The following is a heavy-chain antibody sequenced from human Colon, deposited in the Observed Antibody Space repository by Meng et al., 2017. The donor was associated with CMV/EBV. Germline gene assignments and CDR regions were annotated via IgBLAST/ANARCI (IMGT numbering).Heavy chain of an antibody. Sequence: GGSLRLSCAASGFTFSSYEMNWIRQAPGKGLEWVAVISFDASNKRYADSVKGRFAISRDNSKDTLYLEMNSLRTEDTAVYYCARDAVVGPTSRSGIGYFDQWGQGTLVTVSS. J-gene: IGHJ4*02. D-gene: IGHD1-26*01. CDR2: ISFDASNK. V-gene: IGHV3-30*01. CDR3: ARDAVVGPTSRSGIGYFDQ. CDR1: GFTFSSYE.